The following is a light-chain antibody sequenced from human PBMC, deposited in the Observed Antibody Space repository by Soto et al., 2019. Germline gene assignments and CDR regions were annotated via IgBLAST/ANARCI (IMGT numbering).Light chain of an antibody. CDR2: KAS. V-gene: IGKV1-5*03. CDR1: QSISSW. Sequence: DIQMTQSPSTLSASVGDRVTITCRASQSISSWLAWYQQKPGKAPKLLIYKASSLESGVPSRFSGSGSGTEFTLSISSLQPDDFATDYCQQYISYPLTFGGGTKVEIK. J-gene: IGKJ4*01. CDR3: QQYISYPLT.